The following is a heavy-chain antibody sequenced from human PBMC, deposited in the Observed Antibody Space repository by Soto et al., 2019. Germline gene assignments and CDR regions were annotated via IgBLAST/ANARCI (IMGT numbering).Heavy chain of an antibody. CDR3: AGGGAPVNWFDP. J-gene: IGHJ5*02. Sequence: PSETLSLTCTVSGGSISSGGYYWSWIRQHPGKGLEWIGYIYYSGSTYYNPSLKSRVTISVDTSKNQFSLKLGSVTAADTAVYYCAGGGAPVNWFDPWGQGTLVTVSS. D-gene: IGHD1-26*01. V-gene: IGHV4-31*03. CDR2: IYYSGST. CDR1: GGSISSGGYY.